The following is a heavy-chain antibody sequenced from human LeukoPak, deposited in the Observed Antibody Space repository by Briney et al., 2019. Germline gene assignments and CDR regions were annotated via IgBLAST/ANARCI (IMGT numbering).Heavy chain of an antibody. CDR1: GFTFSTYV. Sequence: GGSLRLSCAASGFTFSTYVMHWVRQAPGKGLEWVAVISYDGSNKYYGDSVKGRFTISRDNSKNTLYLQVNSLRVEDTAVYFCAREEYSSSFDYWGQGTLVTVSS. D-gene: IGHD6-6*01. V-gene: IGHV3-30-3*01. CDR2: ISYDGSNK. CDR3: AREEYSSSFDY. J-gene: IGHJ4*02.